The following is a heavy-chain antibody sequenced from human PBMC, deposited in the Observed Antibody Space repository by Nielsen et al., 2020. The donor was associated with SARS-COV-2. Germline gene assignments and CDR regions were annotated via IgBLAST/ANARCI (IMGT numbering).Heavy chain of an antibody. V-gene: IGHV1-69*13. Sequence: SVQVSCKASGGTFSSYAISWVRQAPGQGLEWMGGIIPIFGTANYAQKFQGRVTITADESTSTAYMELSSLRSEDTAVYYCAREDNSGSYYEAFDIWGQGTMGTVSS. J-gene: IGHJ3*02. CDR3: AREDNSGSYYEAFDI. CDR1: GGTFSSYA. CDR2: IIPIFGTA. D-gene: IGHD1-26*01.